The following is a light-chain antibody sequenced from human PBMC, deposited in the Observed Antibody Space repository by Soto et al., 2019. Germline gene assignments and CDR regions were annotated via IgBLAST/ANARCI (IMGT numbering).Light chain of an antibody. V-gene: IGKV1-27*01. J-gene: IGKJ5*01. CDR2: SED. Sequence: DIQLTHSPSSLSASVEGRVTITCRVSQDITGNLNWYRQKPGKVPKVLIHSEDSLQCGVPSRFSGGGSGTDSLSDFPLTLSSLQPADVAPFYGQRTYIASFGQGTRLEIE. CDR1: QDITGN. CDR3: QRTYIAS.